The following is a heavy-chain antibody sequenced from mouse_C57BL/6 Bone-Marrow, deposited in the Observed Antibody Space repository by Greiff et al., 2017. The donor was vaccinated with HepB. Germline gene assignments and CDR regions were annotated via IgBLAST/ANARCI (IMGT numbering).Heavy chain of an antibody. D-gene: IGHD1-1*01. Sequence: QVQLQQSGAELVRPGTSVKLSCKASGYTFTSYWMHWVKQRPGQGLEWIGVIDPSDSYTNYNQKFKGKATLTVDTSSSTAYMQLSSLTSEDSAVYYCASTVVARDAMDYWGQGTSVTVSS. J-gene: IGHJ4*01. V-gene: IGHV1-59*01. CDR3: ASTVVARDAMDY. CDR1: GYTFTSYW. CDR2: IDPSDSYT.